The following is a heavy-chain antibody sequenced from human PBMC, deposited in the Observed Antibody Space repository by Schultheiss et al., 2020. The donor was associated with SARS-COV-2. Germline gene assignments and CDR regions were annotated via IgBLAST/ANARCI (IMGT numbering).Heavy chain of an antibody. Sequence: GGSLRLSCAASGFTFSSYAMHWVRQAPGKGLEWVAVISYDGSNKYYADSVKGRFTISRDNSKNTLYLQMNSLRAEDTAVYYCAREFGYCSGGSCPSKNYYGMDVWGQGTTVTVSS. D-gene: IGHD2-15*01. V-gene: IGHV3-30-3*01. CDR1: GFTFSSYA. CDR2: ISYDGSNK. CDR3: AREFGYCSGGSCPSKNYYGMDV. J-gene: IGHJ6*02.